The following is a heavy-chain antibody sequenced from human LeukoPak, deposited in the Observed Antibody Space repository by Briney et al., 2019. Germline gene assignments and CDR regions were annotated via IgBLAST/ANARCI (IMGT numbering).Heavy chain of an antibody. CDR3: TRARIVGATYAFDI. CDR2: IRSKAYGETT. V-gene: IGHV3-49*04. Sequence: GGSLRLSCTASGFTFGDYAMSWVRQAPGKGLEWVGFIRSKAYGETTEYAASVKGRFTISRDDSKSIAYLQMNSLKTEDTAVYYCTRARIVGATYAFDIWGQGTMVTVSS. D-gene: IGHD1-26*01. CDR1: GFTFGDYA. J-gene: IGHJ3*02.